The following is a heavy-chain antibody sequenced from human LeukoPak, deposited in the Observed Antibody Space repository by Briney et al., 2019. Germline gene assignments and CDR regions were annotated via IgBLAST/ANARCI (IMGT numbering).Heavy chain of an antibody. V-gene: IGHV3-21*01. CDR3: SRDRLGGLDL. D-gene: IGHD5-12*01. Sequence: PGGSLRLSCAASGFDFSTYAINWVRQAPGKGLEWVSSISTMSNYIFYGDSVKGRFTISRDNAKNSVYLQMNSLRPEDAAVYYCSRDRLGGLDLWGQGTLVTVSS. CDR2: ISTMSNYI. CDR1: GFDFSTYA. J-gene: IGHJ5*02.